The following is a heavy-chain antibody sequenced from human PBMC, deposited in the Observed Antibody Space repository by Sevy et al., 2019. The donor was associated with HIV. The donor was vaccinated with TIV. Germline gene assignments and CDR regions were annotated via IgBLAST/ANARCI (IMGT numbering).Heavy chain of an antibody. V-gene: IGHV4-39*01. J-gene: IGHJ5*02. D-gene: IGHD4-17*01. CDR3: ARSMAYGDAPRHFWFDP. CDR2: FYYTGTT. CDR1: GASISRTFYF. Sequence: SETLSLTCSVSGASISRTFYFWGWIRQPPGKGLEWIANFYYTGTTYYNPSLKSRVTLSVDMSENQLSLKLSSVTAADTAVYYCARSMAYGDAPRHFWFDPWGQGTLVTVSS.